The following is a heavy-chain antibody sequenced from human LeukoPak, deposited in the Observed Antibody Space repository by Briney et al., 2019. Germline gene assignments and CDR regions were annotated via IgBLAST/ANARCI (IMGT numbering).Heavy chain of an antibody. J-gene: IGHJ4*02. Sequence: GGSLRLSCAASGFTFSSYAMSWVRQAPGKGLEWVSAISGRGGSTYYADSVKDRFTISRDNSKNTLYLQMNSLRAEDTAVYYCAKDQGYSGYGEPDYWGQGTLVTVSS. D-gene: IGHD5-12*01. CDR2: ISGRGGST. CDR1: GFTFSSYA. V-gene: IGHV3-23*01. CDR3: AKDQGYSGYGEPDY.